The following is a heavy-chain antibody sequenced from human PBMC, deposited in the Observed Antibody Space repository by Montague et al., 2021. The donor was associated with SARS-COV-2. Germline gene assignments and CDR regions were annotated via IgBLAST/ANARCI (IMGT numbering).Heavy chain of an antibody. J-gene: IGHJ6*02. CDR1: GGSISSSSYY. CDR3: ARQDEILTGYYYYGMDV. Sequence: SETLSLTCTVSGGSISSSSYYWGWIRQPPGKGLEWIGSIYYSGSTYYNPSLKSRATISVDTSKNQFSLKLSSVTAADTAVYYCARQDEILTGYYYYGMDVLGQGTTVTVSS. V-gene: IGHV4-39*01. CDR2: IYYSGST. D-gene: IGHD3-9*01.